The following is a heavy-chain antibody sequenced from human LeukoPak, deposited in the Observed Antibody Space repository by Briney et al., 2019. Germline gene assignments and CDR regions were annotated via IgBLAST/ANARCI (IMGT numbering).Heavy chain of an antibody. V-gene: IGHV1-18*01. CDR3: ARASGYSYGPRDY. Sequence: GASVKVSCKASGYTFSSYGVTWVRQAPGQRLEWRGWSTAHTGHTSYAQKLQDRITMTTDTSTSTAYMELRSLRSDDTAVYFCARASGYSYGPRDYWGQGTLVTVSS. CDR2: STAHTGHT. CDR1: GYTFSSYG. D-gene: IGHD5-18*01. J-gene: IGHJ4*02.